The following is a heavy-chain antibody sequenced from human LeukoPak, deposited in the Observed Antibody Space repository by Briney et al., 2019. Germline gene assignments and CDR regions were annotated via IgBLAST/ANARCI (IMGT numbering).Heavy chain of an antibody. V-gene: IGHV3-23*01. J-gene: IGHJ4*02. Sequence: PGGSLRLSCAASGFTFSSYAMSWVRQIPGKGLEWVSAISGSDAGTYYADSVKGRFTISRDNARTSLYLQMNSLRAEDTAVYYCARDYRARLDYWGQGTLVTVSS. CDR1: GFTFSSYA. CDR2: ISGSDAGT. CDR3: ARDYRARLDY.